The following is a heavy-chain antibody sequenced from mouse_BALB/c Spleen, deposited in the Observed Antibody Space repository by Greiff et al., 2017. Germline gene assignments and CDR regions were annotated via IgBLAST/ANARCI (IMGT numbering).Heavy chain of an antibody. CDR3: ASVYYGYDGFAY. D-gene: IGHD2-2*01. J-gene: IGHJ3*01. Sequence: EVKVEESGGGLVKPGGSLKLSCAASGFTFSSYAMSWVRQTPEKRLEWVATISSGGSYTYYPDSVKGRFTISRDNAKNTLYLQMSSLRSEDTAMYYCASVYYGYDGFAYWGQGTLVTVSA. CDR1: GFTFSSYA. CDR2: ISSGGSYT. V-gene: IGHV5-9-3*01.